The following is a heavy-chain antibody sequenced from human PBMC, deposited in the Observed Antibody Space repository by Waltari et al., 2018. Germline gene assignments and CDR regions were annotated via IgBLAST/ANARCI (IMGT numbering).Heavy chain of an antibody. CDR3: ATDYDGNAYVAFDI. D-gene: IGHD3-22*01. V-gene: IGHV3-53*02. CDR2: IYSTGSGGDT. CDR1: GFTVSSNY. J-gene: IGHJ3*02. Sequence: ELQLVETGGGLIQPGGSLRLSCAASGFTVSSNYMTWVRQAPGKGLEWVSVIYSTGSGGDTYYADSVKGRFTISRDNSKNTLYLQMNSLRAGDTAMYYCATDYDGNAYVAFDIWGQGTMVTVSS.